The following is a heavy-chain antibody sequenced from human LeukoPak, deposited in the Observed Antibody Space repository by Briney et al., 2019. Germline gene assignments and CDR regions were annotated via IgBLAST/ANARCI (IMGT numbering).Heavy chain of an antibody. V-gene: IGHV3-15*01. CDR2: IKSKTDGGTT. CDR1: GFTFSNAW. CDR3: ARAAPHGAFDI. Sequence: GGSLRLSCAASGFTFSNAWMSWVRQAPGKGLEWVGRIKSKTDGGTTDYAAPVKGRFTISRDDSKNTLYLQMNSLRAEDTAVYYCARAAPHGAFDIWGQGTMVTVSS. J-gene: IGHJ3*02.